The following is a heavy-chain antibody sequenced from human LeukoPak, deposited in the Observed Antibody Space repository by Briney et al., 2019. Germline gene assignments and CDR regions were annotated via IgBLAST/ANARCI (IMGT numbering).Heavy chain of an antibody. CDR1: GLTFSSYE. J-gene: IGHJ3*02. V-gene: IGHV3-48*03. CDR3: AREGQQQLVLAAFDI. D-gene: IGHD6-13*01. Sequence: GGSLRLSCAASGLTFSSYEMNWVRQAPGKGLEWVSYISSSGSTIYYADSVKGRFTISRDNSKNTLYLQMNSLRAEDTAVYYCAREGQQQLVLAAFDIWGQGTMVTVSS. CDR2: ISSSGSTI.